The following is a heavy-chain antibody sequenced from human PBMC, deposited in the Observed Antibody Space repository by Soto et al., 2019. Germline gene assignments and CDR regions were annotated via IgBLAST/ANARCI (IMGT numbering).Heavy chain of an antibody. D-gene: IGHD6-13*01. Sequence: SETLSFTCAVYGGSFSGYYWTWIRQPPGKGLEWIGEIGHSGNTNYNPSLKSRVTFSVDTSKNQFSLELSSVTAADTAVYYCARGGIADRLQTWGQGTLVTVSS. V-gene: IGHV4-34*01. CDR3: ARGGIADRLQT. CDR2: IGHSGNT. J-gene: IGHJ1*01. CDR1: GGSFSGYY.